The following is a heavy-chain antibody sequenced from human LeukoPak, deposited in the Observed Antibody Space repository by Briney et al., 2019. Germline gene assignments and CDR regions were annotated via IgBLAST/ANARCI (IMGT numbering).Heavy chain of an antibody. D-gene: IGHD3-3*01. Sequence: ASAKVSCKASAYTFTGYYMHWVRQAPGQGLEWMGWINPNSGNTGYAQKFQGRVTMTRNTSISTAYMELSSLRSEDTAVYYCARESSGGPHFDYWGQGTLVTVSS. V-gene: IGHV1-8*02. CDR1: AYTFTGYY. J-gene: IGHJ4*02. CDR2: INPNSGNT. CDR3: ARESSGGPHFDY.